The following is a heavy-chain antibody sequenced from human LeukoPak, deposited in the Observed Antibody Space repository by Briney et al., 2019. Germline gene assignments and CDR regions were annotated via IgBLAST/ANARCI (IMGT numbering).Heavy chain of an antibody. CDR2: IKQDGSAK. CDR3: ARDRGYDSFDY. CDR1: GFTFTTYW. J-gene: IGHJ4*02. Sequence: GGSLRLSCATSGFTFTTYWMSWVRQAPGKGLEWVANIKQDGSAKYYVDSVKGRFTISRDNAKNSLYLQMNSLRAEDTAVYYCARDRGYDSFDYWGQGTLVTVSS. V-gene: IGHV3-7*01. D-gene: IGHD5-12*01.